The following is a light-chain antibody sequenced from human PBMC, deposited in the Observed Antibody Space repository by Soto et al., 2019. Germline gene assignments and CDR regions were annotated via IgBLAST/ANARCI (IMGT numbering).Light chain of an antibody. CDR2: KAS. CDR3: QQYNSYPCT. V-gene: IGKV1-5*03. Sequence: DIQMTQSPSTLSASVGDRVTITCRASQSISSWLAWYQQKPGKAPKLLIYKASSLESGVPSRFSGSGSGTEFTLTISSLQPDDFATYYCQQYNSYPCTFGQGTKLAIK. J-gene: IGKJ2*02. CDR1: QSISSW.